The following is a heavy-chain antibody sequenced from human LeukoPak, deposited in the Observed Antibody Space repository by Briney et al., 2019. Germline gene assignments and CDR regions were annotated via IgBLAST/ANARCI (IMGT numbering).Heavy chain of an antibody. CDR3: ARGRPSYSIAVVIGYFDL. CDR1: GGSFSGYY. CDR2: INHSGST. J-gene: IGHJ2*01. V-gene: IGHV4-34*01. D-gene: IGHD6-19*01. Sequence: SETLSLTCAVYGGSFSGYYWSWIRQPPGKGLEWIGEINHSGSTNYNPSPKSRVTISVDTSKNQFSLKLSSVTAADTAVYYCARGRPSYSIAVVIGYFDLWGRGTLVTVSS.